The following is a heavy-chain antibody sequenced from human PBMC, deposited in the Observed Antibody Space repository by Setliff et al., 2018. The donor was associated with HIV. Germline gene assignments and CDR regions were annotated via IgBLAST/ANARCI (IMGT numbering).Heavy chain of an antibody. CDR2: IRHNGRNQ. V-gene: IGHV3-30*02. CDR1: GFTFSSYG. J-gene: IGHJ4*02. Sequence: GGSLRLSCAASGFTFSSYGMHWVRQGPGKGLEWVAFIRHNGRNQYYAESVKGRFTVSRDTSKNTVYLQMNSLRAEDTAVYYCARDHQTMLWLDYWGQGTLVTVSS. CDR3: ARDHQTMLWLDY. D-gene: IGHD2-21*01.